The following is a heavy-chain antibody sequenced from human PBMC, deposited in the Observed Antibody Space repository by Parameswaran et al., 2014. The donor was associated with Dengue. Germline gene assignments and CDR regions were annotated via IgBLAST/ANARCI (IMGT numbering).Heavy chain of an antibody. V-gene: IGHV3-33*01. J-gene: IGHJ6*02. Sequence: VRQAPGKGLEWVTQIWSDGSNKYYADSVKGRFTVSRDNSENTVYLQMNSLRAEDTAVYYCARDGQQFAPYSLDVWGRGTTVTVSS. D-gene: IGHD6-13*01. CDR2: IWSDGSNK. CDR3: ARDGQQFAPYSLDV.